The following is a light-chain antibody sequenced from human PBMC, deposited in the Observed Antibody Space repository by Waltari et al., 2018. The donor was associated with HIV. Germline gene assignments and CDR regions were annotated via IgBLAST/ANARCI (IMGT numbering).Light chain of an antibody. CDR1: ISDVGGSNY. Sequence: QSALTQPRSVSGSPGQSVPLSCTGTISDVGGSNYVFWYQQHPGKPPKRMIYDVSKRPSGVPDRFSGSKSGNTASLTISGLQAEDEADFYCCSYVGSYTDVFGTGTKVTVL. CDR3: CSYVGSYTDV. CDR2: DVS. V-gene: IGLV2-11*02. J-gene: IGLJ1*01.